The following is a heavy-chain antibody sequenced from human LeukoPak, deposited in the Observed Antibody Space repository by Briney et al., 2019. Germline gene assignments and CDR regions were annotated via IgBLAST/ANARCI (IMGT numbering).Heavy chain of an antibody. CDR3: ARIMVRGVSDY. D-gene: IGHD3-10*01. J-gene: IGHJ4*02. CDR1: GGSFSGYY. V-gene: IGHV4-59*10. Sequence: SETLSLTSAVYGGSFSGYYWSWIRHPAGKGLEWIGRIYTSGSTNYNPSLKSRVTMSVDTSKNQFSLKLSSVTAADTAVYYCARIMVRGVSDYWGQGTLVTVSS. CDR2: IYTSGST.